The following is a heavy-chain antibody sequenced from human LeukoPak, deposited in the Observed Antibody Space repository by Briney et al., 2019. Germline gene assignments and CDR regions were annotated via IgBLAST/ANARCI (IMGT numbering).Heavy chain of an antibody. CDR2: ISSRSDTI. V-gene: IGHV3-48*02. CDR1: GFNFNINH. Sequence: QPGGSLRLSCAASGFNFNINHMKWVRQAPGKGLEWLSSISSRSDTIYYADSVRGRFTLSRDNAENSLYLQMRSLTDEDTAVYYCAREWQYAPDYWGQGTLVTVSS. J-gene: IGHJ4*02. D-gene: IGHD2-2*01. CDR3: AREWQYAPDY.